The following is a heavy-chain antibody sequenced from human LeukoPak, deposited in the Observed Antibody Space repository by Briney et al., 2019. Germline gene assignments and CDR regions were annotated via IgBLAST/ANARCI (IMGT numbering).Heavy chain of an antibody. CDR3: AKAHRPYSGGDCYSGSAFDI. J-gene: IGHJ3*02. D-gene: IGHD2-21*02. CDR2: ISGSGGST. Sequence: GGSLRLSCAASGFSFSSYAMSWVRQAPGKGLEWVSAISGSGGSTYYADSVKDRFTISRDNSKNTLYLQMNRLRAEDTAVYYCAKAHRPYSGGDCYSGSAFDIWGQGTMVTVSS. CDR1: GFSFSSYA. V-gene: IGHV3-23*01.